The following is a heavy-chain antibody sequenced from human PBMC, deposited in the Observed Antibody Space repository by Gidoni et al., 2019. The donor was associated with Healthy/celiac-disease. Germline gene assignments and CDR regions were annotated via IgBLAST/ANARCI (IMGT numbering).Heavy chain of an antibody. V-gene: IGHV3-30*04. D-gene: IGHD2-15*01. J-gene: IGHJ6*03. Sequence: QVQLVESGGGVVQPGRSLRLSCAASGFTFSSYAMPCVRQAQGKGLGWVAVISYDGRDKYYEDSVKGRFTISRDNSKNTLYLQMNSLRAEDTAVYYCARDPTNYCSGGSCSNYYYYYYMDVWGKGTTVTVSS. CDR3: ARDPTNYCSGGSCSNYYYYYYMDV. CDR1: GFTFSSYA. CDR2: ISYDGRDK.